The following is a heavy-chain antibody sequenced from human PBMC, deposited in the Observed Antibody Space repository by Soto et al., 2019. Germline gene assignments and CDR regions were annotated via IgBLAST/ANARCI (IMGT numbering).Heavy chain of an antibody. CDR2: ISGSGDST. D-gene: IGHD6-13*01. CDR1: GFTFSSYA. V-gene: IGHV3-23*01. CDR3: ARARASIAEIDY. J-gene: IGHJ4*02. Sequence: PGGSLRLSCAASGFTFSSYAMSWVRQAPGKGLEWVSVISGSGDSTYYADSVKGRFTISRDNSKNTLYLQMNSLRAEDTAVYYCARARASIAEIDYWGQGTLVTVSS.